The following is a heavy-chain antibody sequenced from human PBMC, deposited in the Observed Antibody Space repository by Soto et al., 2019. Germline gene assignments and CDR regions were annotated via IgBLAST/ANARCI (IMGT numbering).Heavy chain of an antibody. CDR2: INPNRGGT. Sequence: GASVKVSCKASGYTFTGYYMHWVRQAPGQRLERMGWINPNRGGTNYAQKFQGWVTMTRVTSISTAYMELSRLRSHDTAVYYCATASSGPAAGSNSYCYCMDVWGQGTTVTVSS. D-gene: IGHD2-2*01. J-gene: IGHJ6*02. CDR1: GYTFTGYY. CDR3: ATASSGPAAGSNSYCYCMDV. V-gene: IGHV1-2*04.